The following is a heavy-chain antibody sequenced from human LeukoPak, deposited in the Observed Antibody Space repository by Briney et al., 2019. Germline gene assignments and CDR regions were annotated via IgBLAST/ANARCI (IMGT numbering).Heavy chain of an antibody. J-gene: IGHJ4*02. Sequence: ASVKVSCKASGGTFSSYDINWVRQATGQGLEWMGWMSPNSGYIGYAQKLKGRVTMATNTSISTAYMELSSLRSEDTAVYYCATSRYCTNGVCPFDYWGQGTLVTVSS. CDR2: MSPNSGYI. CDR3: ATSRYCTNGVCPFDY. V-gene: IGHV1-8*02. CDR1: GGTFSSYD. D-gene: IGHD2-8*01.